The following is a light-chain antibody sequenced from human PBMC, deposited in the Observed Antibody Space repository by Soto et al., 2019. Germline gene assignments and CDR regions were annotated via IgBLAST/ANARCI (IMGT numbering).Light chain of an antibody. CDR1: QRIGSN. J-gene: IGKJ1*01. CDR2: GAS. V-gene: IGKV3-15*01. Sequence: EILLTQSPATLSVSPGARATLSCRASQRIGSNLAWYQQKPGQAPRLLIYGASTRATDIPARFSGSGSGTEFTLTISALQSEDIAVYYCQQYNNWPLWTFGQGTKVEI. CDR3: QQYNNWPLWT.